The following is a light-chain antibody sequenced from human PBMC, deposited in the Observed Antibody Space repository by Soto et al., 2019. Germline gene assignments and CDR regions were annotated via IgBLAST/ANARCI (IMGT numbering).Light chain of an antibody. CDR3: QQGYSTPWT. V-gene: IGKV1-39*01. CDR1: QSIGTY. J-gene: IGKJ1*01. CDR2: AAS. Sequence: DIQMTHSPSSLSESVGARVTITCRASQSIGTYLHWYQQKAGKAPKLLIYAASNLQSGVPSRFSGSGSGTDFTLTMNSLQPEDFATYYCQQGYSTPWTFGQGTKVDI.